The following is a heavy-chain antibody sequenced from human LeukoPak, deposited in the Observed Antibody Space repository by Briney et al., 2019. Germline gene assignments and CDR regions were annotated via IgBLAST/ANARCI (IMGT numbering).Heavy chain of an antibody. J-gene: IGHJ4*02. CDR3: ARDHYGDYAYDY. D-gene: IGHD4-17*01. V-gene: IGHV3-21*01. CDR1: GFTFTTYT. CDR2: ISSSSNYI. Sequence: GGSLRLSCAASGFTFTTYTMNWDRQAPGKGLEWVSSISSSSNYIYYADSVKGRFTISRDNAKNSLYLQMNSLRAEDTAVYYCARDHYGDYAYDYWGQGTLVTVSS.